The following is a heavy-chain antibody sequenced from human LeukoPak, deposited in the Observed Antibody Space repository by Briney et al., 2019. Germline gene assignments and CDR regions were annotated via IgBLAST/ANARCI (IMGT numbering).Heavy chain of an antibody. CDR2: ISSRSSDT. D-gene: IGHD3-10*01. V-gene: IGHV3-21*05. J-gene: IGHJ6*02. CDR3: ARGSGSYSGGMDV. Sequence: GSLRLSCAASGFTFSRYSMNWVRQAPGKGLEWVSHISSRSSDTYYADSVKGRFTISRDNAKNSLYLQMNSLRAEDTAVYYCARGSGSYSGGMDVWGQGTTVTVSS. CDR1: GFTFSRYS.